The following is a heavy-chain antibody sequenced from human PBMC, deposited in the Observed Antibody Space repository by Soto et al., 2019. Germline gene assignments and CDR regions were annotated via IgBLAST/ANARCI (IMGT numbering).Heavy chain of an antibody. V-gene: IGHV1-2*04. CDR2: INPNSGGT. CDR1: GYTFTSYD. J-gene: IGHJ3*02. Sequence: ASVKVSCKASGYTFTSYDINWVRQAPGQGLEWMGWINPNSGGTNYAQKFQGWVTMTRDTSISTAYMELSRLRSDDTAVYYCARQIAAAAHDAFDIWGQGTMVTVSS. CDR3: ARQIAAAAHDAFDI. D-gene: IGHD6-13*01.